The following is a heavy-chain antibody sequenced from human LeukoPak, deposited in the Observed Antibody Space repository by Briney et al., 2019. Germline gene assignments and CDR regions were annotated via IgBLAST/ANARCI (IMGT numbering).Heavy chain of an antibody. CDR1: GFTFSGSA. J-gene: IGHJ4*02. CDR3: AKDQRAMIVVVFDY. Sequence: SGGSLKLSCAASGFTFSGSAMHWVRQASGKGLEWVSAISGSGGSTYYADSVKGRFTISRDNSKNTLYLQMNSLRAEDTAVYYCAKDQRAMIVVVFDYWGQGTLVTVSS. D-gene: IGHD3-22*01. V-gene: IGHV3-23*01. CDR2: ISGSGGST.